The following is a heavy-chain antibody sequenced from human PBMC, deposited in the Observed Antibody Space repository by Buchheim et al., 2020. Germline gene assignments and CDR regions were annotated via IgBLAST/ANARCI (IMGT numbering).Heavy chain of an antibody. Sequence: QVQLVQSGAEVKKPGSSVKVSCKASGGTFSSYAISWVRQAPGQGLEWMGRIIPILGIANYAQKFQGRVTITADKSTSIAYMELSSLRSEDTAVYYCARVRYGHYGSGSYYYYYYYGMDVWGQGTT. D-gene: IGHD3-10*01. V-gene: IGHV1-69*04. CDR2: IIPILGIA. CDR1: GGTFSSYA. J-gene: IGHJ6*02. CDR3: ARVRYGHYGSGSYYYYYYYGMDV.